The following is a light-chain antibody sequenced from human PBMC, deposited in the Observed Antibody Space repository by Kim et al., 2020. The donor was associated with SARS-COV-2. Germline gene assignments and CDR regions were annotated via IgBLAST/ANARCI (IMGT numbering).Light chain of an antibody. CDR1: QSISSS. CDR3: QQYAYWRA. J-gene: IGKJ5*01. Sequence: EIVMTQSPATLSLSPGERATLSCRASQSISSSLAWYQQKPGQAPRVLIYGASARATGVPARFSGSGSGTEFTLTISNLQSEDFAFYYCQQYAYWRAFGQGTRLEIK. CDR2: GAS. V-gene: IGKV3-15*01.